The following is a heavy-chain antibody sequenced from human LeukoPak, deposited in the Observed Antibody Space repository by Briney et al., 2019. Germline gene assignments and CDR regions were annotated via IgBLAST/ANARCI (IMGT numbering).Heavy chain of an antibody. J-gene: IGHJ4*02. CDR1: GGSISSSSYY. CDR2: IYYSGST. D-gene: IGHD2-21*02. CDR3: ARGAQRVVTAILGYYFDY. Sequence: SETLSLTCTVSGGSISSSSYYWGWIRQPPGKGLEWIGSIYYSGSTYYNPSLKSRVTISVDTSKNQFSLKLSSVTAADTAVYYCARGAQRVVTAILGYYFDYWGQGTLVTVSS. V-gene: IGHV4-39*07.